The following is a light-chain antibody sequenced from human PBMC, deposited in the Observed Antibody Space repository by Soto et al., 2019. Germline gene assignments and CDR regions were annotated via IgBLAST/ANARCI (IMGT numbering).Light chain of an antibody. CDR2: WAS. J-gene: IGKJ2*01. V-gene: IGKV4-1*01. Sequence: DIVMTQSPDSQAVSLGERATINCRSSQSVLYSSNNKNYLAWYQQKPGQPPKLLIYWASTRESGVPDRFSGSGSGTDFTLTISSLQAEDVAVYYCQQYYSAPYTFGQGTKPEIK. CDR1: QSVLYSSNNKNY. CDR3: QQYYSAPYT.